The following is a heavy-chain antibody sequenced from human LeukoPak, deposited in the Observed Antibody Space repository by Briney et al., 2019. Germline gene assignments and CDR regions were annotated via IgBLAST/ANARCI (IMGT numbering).Heavy chain of an antibody. D-gene: IGHD1-26*01. V-gene: IGHV6-1*01. CDR2: TYYRSKWYN. CDR1: GDSVSSNSAA. J-gene: IGHJ6*03. CDR3: ARAVGEWELRPGYYYYYMDV. Sequence: SQTLSLTCAISGDSVSSNSAAWNWIRQSPSRGLEWLGRTYYRSKWYNDYAVSVKSRITINPDTSKNQFSLQLNSVTPEDTAVYYCARAVGEWELRPGYYYYYMDVWGKGTTVTISS.